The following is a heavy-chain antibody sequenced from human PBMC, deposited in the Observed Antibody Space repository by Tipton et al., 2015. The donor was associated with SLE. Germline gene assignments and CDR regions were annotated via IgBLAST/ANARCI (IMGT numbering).Heavy chain of an antibody. Sequence: LRLSCTASGFTFSTYWMSWVRQAPGKGLEFIGYIFHNGSTLYNPSRKSRVSMSVASSKNQFSLKLTSVTAADTAVYYCARDWGGEALDFWGQGTLVTVSS. CDR1: GFTFSTYW. V-gene: IGHV4-59*12. CDR2: IFHNGST. J-gene: IGHJ4*02. D-gene: IGHD2-21*01. CDR3: ARDWGGEALDF.